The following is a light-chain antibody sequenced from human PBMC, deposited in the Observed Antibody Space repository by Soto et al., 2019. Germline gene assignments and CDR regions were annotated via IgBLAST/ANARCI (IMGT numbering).Light chain of an antibody. Sequence: DIQMTQSPSSLSASVGDRVTITCRASQTISSYLTWYQQKPGKAPKLLIYSTSSLQSGVPSRFSGSGYGTDLTLTISSLQPEDFATYYCQQSYSAPLTFGPGTRVDLK. V-gene: IGKV1-39*01. CDR1: QTISSY. CDR3: QQSYSAPLT. CDR2: STS. J-gene: IGKJ3*01.